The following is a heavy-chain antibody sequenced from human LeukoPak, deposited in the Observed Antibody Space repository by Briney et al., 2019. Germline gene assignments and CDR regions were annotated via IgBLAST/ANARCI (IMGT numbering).Heavy chain of an antibody. D-gene: IGHD6-19*01. Sequence: PSETLSLTCTVSGGSISSYYWSWIRQPPGKGLEWIGYIYYSGSTNYNPSLKSRVTISVDTSKNQFSLKLSSVTAADTAVYYCARRGSGWYEGAFDIWSQGTMVTVSS. CDR3: ARRGSGWYEGAFDI. CDR2: IYYSGST. CDR1: GGSISSYY. J-gene: IGHJ3*02. V-gene: IGHV4-59*08.